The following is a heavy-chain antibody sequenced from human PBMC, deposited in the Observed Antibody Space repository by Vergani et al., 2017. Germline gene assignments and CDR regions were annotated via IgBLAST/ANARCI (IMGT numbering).Heavy chain of an antibody. CDR3: AREDYYDSSGYYPSFDY. D-gene: IGHD3-22*01. CDR1: GGTFSSYT. Sequence: QVQLVQSGAEVKKPGSSVKVSCKASGGTFSSYTISWVRQAPGQGLEWMGRIIPILGIANYAQKFQGRVTITADKSTSTAYMELSSLRSEDTAVYYCAREDYYDSSGYYPSFDYWDQGTLVTVSS. CDR2: IIPILGIA. J-gene: IGHJ4*02. V-gene: IGHV1-69*08.